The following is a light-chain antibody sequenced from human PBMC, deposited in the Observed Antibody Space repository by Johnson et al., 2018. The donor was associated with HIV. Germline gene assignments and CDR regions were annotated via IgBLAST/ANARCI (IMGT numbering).Light chain of an antibody. CDR1: SSNIGNNF. Sequence: QSVLTQPPSVSAAPGQKVTISCSGSSSNIGNNFISWYQQLPGTAPKLLIYENNKRPSGIPDRFSGSKSGTSATLRITGLQTGDEADYYCGTWDSSLSAALYVFGTGTKVTVL. V-gene: IGLV1-51*02. J-gene: IGLJ1*01. CDR2: ENN. CDR3: GTWDSSLSAALYV.